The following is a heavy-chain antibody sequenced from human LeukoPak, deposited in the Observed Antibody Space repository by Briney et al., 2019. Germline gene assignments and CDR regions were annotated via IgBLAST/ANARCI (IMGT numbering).Heavy chain of an antibody. CDR1: GFIFSSYW. V-gene: IGHV3-74*01. Sequence: GGSLRLSCAASGFIFSSYWAHWVRQAPGKGLLWVSRISSDGSSTTYAESVNGRFTISRDNAKNTLYLQMNSLRAEDTAVYYCARGYSYGHGGYFDYWGQGTLVTVSS. J-gene: IGHJ4*02. D-gene: IGHD5-18*01. CDR2: ISSDGSST. CDR3: ARGYSYGHGGYFDY.